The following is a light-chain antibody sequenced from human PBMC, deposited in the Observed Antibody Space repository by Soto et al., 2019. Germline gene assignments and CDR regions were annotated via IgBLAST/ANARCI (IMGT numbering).Light chain of an antibody. CDR1: QGIATG. CDR3: QQCNSL. J-gene: IGKJ5*01. CDR2: DAS. V-gene: IGKV1-13*02. Sequence: IHVTHSPASLSASIGDTVTISCRASQGIATGLAWYQQKPGAPPKLLIYDASTLERGIPSRFSGRGSGTHFILTINNLQPEDFATYYCQQCNSLFGQGTRLEIK.